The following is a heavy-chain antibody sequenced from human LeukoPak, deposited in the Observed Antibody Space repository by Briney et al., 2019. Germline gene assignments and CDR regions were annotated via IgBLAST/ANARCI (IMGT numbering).Heavy chain of an antibody. CDR2: IYSGGST. CDR1: GFTFSSYG. D-gene: IGHD6-13*01. V-gene: IGHV3-53*01. J-gene: IGHJ3*02. CDR3: ARGKGGSSXXAFDI. Sequence: GRSLRLSCAASGFTFSSYGMHWVRQAPGKGPEWVSVIYSGGSTYYADSVKGRFTISRDNSKNTLYLQMNSLRAKDTAVYYCARGKGGSSXXAFDI.